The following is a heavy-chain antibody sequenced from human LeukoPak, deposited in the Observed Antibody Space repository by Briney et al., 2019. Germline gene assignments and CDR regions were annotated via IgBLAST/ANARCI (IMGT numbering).Heavy chain of an antibody. V-gene: IGHV3-9*01. J-gene: IGHJ4*02. Sequence: GGSLRLSCAASGFTFDDYAMHWVRQAPGKGLEWVSGISWNSGSIGYADSVKGRFTISRDNAKNSLYLQMNSLRAEDTAVYYCAKDRGYYDSSGIDYWGQGTLVTVSS. D-gene: IGHD3-22*01. CDR1: GFTFDDYA. CDR2: ISWNSGSI. CDR3: AKDRGYYDSSGIDY.